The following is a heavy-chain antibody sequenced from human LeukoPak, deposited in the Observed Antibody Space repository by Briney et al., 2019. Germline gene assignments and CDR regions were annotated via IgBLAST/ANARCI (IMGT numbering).Heavy chain of an antibody. CDR1: GFTFSSYG. CDR2: ISYDGSNK. CDR3: AKDQGDIVVVPAAAVYYGMDV. J-gene: IGHJ6*02. V-gene: IGHV3-30*18. Sequence: GSLRLSCAASGFTFSSYGMHWVRQAPGKGLEWVAVISYDGSNKYYADSVKGRFTISRDNSKNTLYLQMNSLRAEDTAVYYCAKDQGDIVVVPAAAVYYGMDVWGQGTTVTVSS. D-gene: IGHD2-2*01.